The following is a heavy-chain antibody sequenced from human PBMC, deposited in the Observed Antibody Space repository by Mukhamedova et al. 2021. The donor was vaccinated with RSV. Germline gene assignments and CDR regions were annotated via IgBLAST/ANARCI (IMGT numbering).Heavy chain of an antibody. CDR3: AQTGGASSNWFLDY. J-gene: IGHJ4*02. V-gene: IGHV3-23*01. Sequence: TISRDNSKNTLYLQMNSLRAEDTAVYYCAQTGGASSNWFLDYWGQGTLVTVSS. D-gene: IGHD6-13*01.